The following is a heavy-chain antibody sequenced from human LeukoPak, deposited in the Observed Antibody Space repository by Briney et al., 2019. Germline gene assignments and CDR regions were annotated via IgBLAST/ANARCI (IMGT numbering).Heavy chain of an antibody. J-gene: IGHJ2*01. D-gene: IGHD3-9*01. Sequence: PGGSLRLSCAASGFTFSSYAMSWVRQAPGKGLECVSGINWNGGSTGYADSVKGRFTISRDNAKNSLYLQMNSLRAEDTALYHCARDSPRSVLRYFDWLHHYWYFDLWGRGTLVTVSS. V-gene: IGHV3-20*01. CDR2: INWNGGST. CDR3: ARDSPRSVLRYFDWLHHYWYFDL. CDR1: GFTFSSYA.